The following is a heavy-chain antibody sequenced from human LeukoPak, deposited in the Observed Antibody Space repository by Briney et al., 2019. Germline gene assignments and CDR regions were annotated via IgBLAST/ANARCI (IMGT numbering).Heavy chain of an antibody. CDR1: GYTFTSYG. D-gene: IGHD3-22*01. J-gene: IGHJ4*02. CDR3: ARDTNYYDSSGYETLFDY. Sequence: GASVKVSCKASGYTFTSYGISWVRQAPGQGLEWMGWISAYNGNTNYAQKLQGRVTMTTDTSTSTAYMELRSLRSDDTAVYYCARDTNYYDSSGYETLFDYWGQGTLVTVSS. V-gene: IGHV1-18*01. CDR2: ISAYNGNT.